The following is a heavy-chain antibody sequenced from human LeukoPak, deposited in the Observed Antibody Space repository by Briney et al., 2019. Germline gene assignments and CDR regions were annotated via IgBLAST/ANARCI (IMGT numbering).Heavy chain of an antibody. V-gene: IGHV3-23*01. D-gene: IGHD4-17*01. CDR1: GFTFSTYG. CDR3: AKAGDYVPYFDY. Sequence: PGGSLRLSCAASGFTFSTYGMHWVRQAPGKGLEWVSAISGSGGSTYYADSVKGRFTISRDNSKNTLYLQMNSLRAEDTAVYYCAKAGDYVPYFDYWGQGTLVTVSS. CDR2: ISGSGGST. J-gene: IGHJ4*02.